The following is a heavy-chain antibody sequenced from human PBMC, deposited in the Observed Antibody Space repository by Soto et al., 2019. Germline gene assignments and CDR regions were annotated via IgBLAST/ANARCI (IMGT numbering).Heavy chain of an antibody. CDR1: GDNFSSYA. V-gene: IGHV1-69*13. CDR3: ARDKVGYYDSSGYYRVSVPPDYYYGMDV. D-gene: IGHD3-22*01. J-gene: IGHJ6*02. Sequence: GASVKVSCKASGDNFSSYAISWVRHAPGQGLEWMGGIIPIFGTANYAQKFQGRVTITADESTSTAYMELSSLRSEDTAVYYCARDKVGYYDSSGYYRVSVPPDYYYGMDVWGQGTTVTVSS. CDR2: IIPIFGTA.